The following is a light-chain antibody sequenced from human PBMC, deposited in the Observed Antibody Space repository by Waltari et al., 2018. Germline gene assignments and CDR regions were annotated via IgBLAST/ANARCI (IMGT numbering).Light chain of an antibody. CDR2: DVN. J-gene: IGLJ2*01. CDR1: SSDVGGHDY. CDR3: SSYSTSSSLIL. Sequence: QSALSQPASVSGSPGQSITISCTGASSDVGGHDYVSWYQQHPGKAPKLIIRDVNNRPSGVSIPFSGSKSGNTASLTISGLQAEDEADYYCSSYSTSSSLILFGEGTKVTVL. V-gene: IGLV2-14*03.